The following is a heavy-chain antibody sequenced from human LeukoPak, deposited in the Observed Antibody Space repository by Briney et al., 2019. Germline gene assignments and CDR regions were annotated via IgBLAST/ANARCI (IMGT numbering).Heavy chain of an antibody. CDR3: ASGGSYYDY. Sequence: SETLSLTCAVYGGSFSGYYWSWIRQPPGKGLEWIGYIYYSGTTNYNPSLKSRVTISVDTSKNQFSLKLSSVTAADTAVYYCASGGSYYDYWGQGTLVTVSS. V-gene: IGHV4-59*01. CDR2: IYYSGTT. J-gene: IGHJ4*02. CDR1: GGSFSGYY. D-gene: IGHD3-16*01.